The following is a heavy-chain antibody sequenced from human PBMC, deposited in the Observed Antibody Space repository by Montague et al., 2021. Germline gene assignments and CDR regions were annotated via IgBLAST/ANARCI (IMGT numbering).Heavy chain of an antibody. V-gene: IGHV3-74*01. CDR1: GFTFSSYW. CDR2: ISTDGSST. J-gene: IGHJ4*02. Sequence: SLRLSCAASGFTFSSYWMHLFRQAPGKGLVWVSRISTDGSSTTYADSVKGRFTTSRDNAKSILYLQMNSLRAEDTAVYYCTFYKFRETPRGFDYWGQGTLATFSA. D-gene: IGHD3-10*01. CDR3: TFYKFRETPRGFDY.